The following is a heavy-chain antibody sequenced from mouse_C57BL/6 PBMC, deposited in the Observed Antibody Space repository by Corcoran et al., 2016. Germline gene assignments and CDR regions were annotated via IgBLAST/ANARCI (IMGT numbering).Heavy chain of an antibody. CDR1: GYTFTTYG. D-gene: IGHD4-1*01. J-gene: IGHJ1*03. V-gene: IGHV9-3*01. CDR2: INTYSGVP. Sequence: QIQLVQSGPELKNPGETVKISCKASGYTFTTYGMSWVKQAPGKGLKWMGWINTYSGVPTYADDFKGRFAFSLETSASTAYLQINNLKNEDTATYFCARWDTAGYFDVWGTGTTVTVSS. CDR3: ARWDTAGYFDV.